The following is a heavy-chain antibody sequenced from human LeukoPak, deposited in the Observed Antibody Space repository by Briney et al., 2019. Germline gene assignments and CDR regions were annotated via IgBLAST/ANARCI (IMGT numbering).Heavy chain of an antibody. CDR3: ARERPELVWGYYYYYGMDV. J-gene: IGHJ6*02. V-gene: IGHV7-4-1*02. D-gene: IGHD6-13*01. CDR1: GGTFSSYA. Sequence: ASVKVSCKASGGTFSSYAISWVRQAPGQGLEWMGWINTNTGNPTYAQGFTGRFVFSLDTSVSTAYLQISSLKAEDTAVYYCARERPELVWGYYYYYGMDVWGQGTTVTVSS. CDR2: INTNTGNP.